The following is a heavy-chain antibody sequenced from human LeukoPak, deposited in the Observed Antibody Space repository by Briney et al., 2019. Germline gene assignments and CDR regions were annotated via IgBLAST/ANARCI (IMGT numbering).Heavy chain of an antibody. CDR1: GYSFTSHW. V-gene: IGHV5-51*01. D-gene: IGHD6-13*01. J-gene: IGHJ4*02. CDR3: ARRGSSWYGDF. Sequence: GESLKISCKGSGYSFTSHWIGWVRQMPGKGLEWVGIICPGDSETRYSPSFQGQVTISADKSISTAYLQWSSLKASDTAVYFCARRGSSWYGDFWGQGTLVTVSS. CDR2: ICPGDSET.